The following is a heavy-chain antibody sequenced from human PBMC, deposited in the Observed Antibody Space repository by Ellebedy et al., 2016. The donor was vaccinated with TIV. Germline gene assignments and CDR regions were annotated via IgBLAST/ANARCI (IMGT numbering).Heavy chain of an antibody. CDR2: ISGSGGST. Sequence: GGSLRLSXAASGFTFSSYAMSWVRQAPGKGLEWVSAISGSGGSTYYADSVKGRFTISRDNSKNTLYLQMNSLRDEDTAVYYCARVPVYLSGPEYYFDYWGQGTLVTVSS. CDR3: ARVPVYLSGPEYYFDY. J-gene: IGHJ4*02. D-gene: IGHD2-8*01. V-gene: IGHV3-23*01. CDR1: GFTFSSYA.